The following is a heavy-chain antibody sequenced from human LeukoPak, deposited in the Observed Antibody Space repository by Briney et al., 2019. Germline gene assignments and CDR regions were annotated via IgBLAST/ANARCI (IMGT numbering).Heavy chain of an antibody. CDR2: IIPIFGTA. CDR3: ATTTYYYDSSGSQIDY. Sequence: ASVKVSCKASGGTFSSYAISWVRQAPGQGLEWMGGIIPIFGTANYAQKFQGRVTITADGSMSTAYMELSSLRSEDTAVYYCATTTYYYDSSGSQIDYWGQGTLVTVSS. V-gene: IGHV1-69*13. CDR1: GGTFSSYA. D-gene: IGHD3-22*01. J-gene: IGHJ4*02.